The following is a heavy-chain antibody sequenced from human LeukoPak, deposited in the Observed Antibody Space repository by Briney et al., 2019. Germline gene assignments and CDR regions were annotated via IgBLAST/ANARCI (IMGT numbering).Heavy chain of an antibody. CDR1: GFTFSSYA. Sequence: PGGSLRLSCAASGFTFSSYAMHWVRQAPGKGLEWVAVISYDGSNKYYADSVKGRFTISRDNSKNTLYLQMNSLRAEDTAVYYCARDRGDCSSTSCYSFLFDPWGQGTLVTVSS. CDR3: ARDRGDCSSTSCYSFLFDP. J-gene: IGHJ5*02. CDR2: ISYDGSNK. V-gene: IGHV3-30*04. D-gene: IGHD2-2*02.